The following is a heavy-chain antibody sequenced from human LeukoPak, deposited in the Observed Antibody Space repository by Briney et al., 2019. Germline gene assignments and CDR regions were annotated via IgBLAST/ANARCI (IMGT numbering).Heavy chain of an antibody. CDR3: ATWAFYHNLDV. CDR1: GFTIGPYA. J-gene: IGHJ6*02. D-gene: IGHD2/OR15-2a*01. V-gene: IGHV3-43*02. CDR2: IKADGSGT. Sequence: GGALTLSCAASGFTIGPYAMYRVRQGPGRGLEWVSVIKADGSGTFYADSVRGRFTTSRDNSKNSLYLQMNSLTSEDTALYYCATWAFYHNLDVWGQGTTVIVSS.